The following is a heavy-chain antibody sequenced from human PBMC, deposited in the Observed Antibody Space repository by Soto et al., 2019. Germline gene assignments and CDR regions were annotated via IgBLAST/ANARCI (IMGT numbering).Heavy chain of an antibody. V-gene: IGHV1-2*04. CDR1: GYTFTGYY. Sequence: QVQLVQSGAEVKKPGASVKVSCKASGYTFTGYYMHWVRQAPGQGLEWMGWINPNSGGTNCAQKFQGWATMTRDTSISTAYMELSRLRSDDTAVYYCARGRRITIFGVVIDDAFDIWGQGTMVTVSS. J-gene: IGHJ3*02. CDR2: INPNSGGT. D-gene: IGHD3-3*01. CDR3: ARGRRITIFGVVIDDAFDI.